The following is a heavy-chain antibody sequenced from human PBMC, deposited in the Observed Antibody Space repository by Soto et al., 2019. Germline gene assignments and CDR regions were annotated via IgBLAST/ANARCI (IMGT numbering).Heavy chain of an antibody. CDR2: IYSGSST. Sequence: GGSLRLSCAASGFTVSSNYMSWVRQAPGKGLEWVSVIYSGSSTYYADSVKGRFTISRDNSKNTLYLQMNSLRAEDTSVYYCATMDQGSVAFDIWGQGTMVTVSS. CDR1: GFTVSSNY. D-gene: IGHD3-10*01. J-gene: IGHJ3*02. V-gene: IGHV3-53*01. CDR3: ATMDQGSVAFDI.